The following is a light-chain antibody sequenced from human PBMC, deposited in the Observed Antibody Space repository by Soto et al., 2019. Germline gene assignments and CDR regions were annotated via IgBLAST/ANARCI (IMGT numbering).Light chain of an antibody. V-gene: IGLV2-14*01. J-gene: IGLJ1*01. CDR2: EVS. Sequence: QSALTQPASVSGSPGQSITISCTGTSSDVGGYNYVSWYQQHPGKAPKLMIYEVSNRPSGVPNRFSGSKSGNTASLTNSGLQAEDDADYYCSSYTSSSMDYVFGTGTKVTVL. CDR3: SSYTSSSMDYV. CDR1: SSDVGGYNY.